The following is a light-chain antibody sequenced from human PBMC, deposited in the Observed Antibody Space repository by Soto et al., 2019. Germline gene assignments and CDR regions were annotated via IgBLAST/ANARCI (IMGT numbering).Light chain of an antibody. V-gene: IGKV1-39*01. Sequence: DIEMTQSPSSLSASIGDRVTITCRASQTIGTYLNWFQQKPGKAPKLLIYAASNLQSGFPSRLSGSGSGTDFTLIISSLQPDEFATYFCQESYSDPLFTFGPGTKVDVK. CDR3: QESYSDPLFT. CDR2: AAS. CDR1: QTIGTY. J-gene: IGKJ3*01.